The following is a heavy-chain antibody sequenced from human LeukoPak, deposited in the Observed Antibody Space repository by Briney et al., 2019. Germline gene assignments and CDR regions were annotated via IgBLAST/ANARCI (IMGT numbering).Heavy chain of an antibody. CDR3: ARDPIAAAGTSYFDY. CDR2: ISSSSSYI. CDR1: GFTFSSYS. Sequence: GGSLRLSCAASGFTFSSYSMNWVRQAPGKGLEWVSSISSSSSYIYYADSVKGRFTISRDNAKNSLYLQMISLRAEDTAVYYCARDPIAAAGTSYFDYWGQGTLVTVSS. D-gene: IGHD6-13*01. V-gene: IGHV3-21*01. J-gene: IGHJ4*02.